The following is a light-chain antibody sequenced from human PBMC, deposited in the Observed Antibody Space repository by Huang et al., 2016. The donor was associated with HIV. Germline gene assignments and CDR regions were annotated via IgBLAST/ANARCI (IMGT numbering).Light chain of an antibody. CDR3: QQYYNWPLT. Sequence: ERVMTQSPATVSLSPGERATLSCRASLSVSTNLALYQQRPGKAPRLLIYGAYPSATGIPAMFCGGCSGAEFTLTISSLQSEDFSVYYCQQYYNWPLTFGGGTKVQIK. J-gene: IGKJ4*01. CDR1: LSVSTN. V-gene: IGKV3-15*01. CDR2: GAY.